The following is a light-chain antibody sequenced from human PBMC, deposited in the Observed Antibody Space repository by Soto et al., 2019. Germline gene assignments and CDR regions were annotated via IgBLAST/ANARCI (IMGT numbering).Light chain of an antibody. J-gene: IGKJ1*01. CDR3: QQYDSYRT. CDR2: DVS. CDR1: QGSRND. V-gene: IGKV1-17*01. Sequence: DIQMTQSPSSLSASVGDRVTITCRASQGSRNDVGWYQQKPGKAPKLLLFDVSNLESGVPSRFSGSGSGTEFTLTISSLQSDDFATYYCQQYDSYRTFGQGTKVDIK.